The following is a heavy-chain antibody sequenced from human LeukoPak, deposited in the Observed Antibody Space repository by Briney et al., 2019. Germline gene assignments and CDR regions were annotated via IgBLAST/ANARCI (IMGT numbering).Heavy chain of an antibody. D-gene: IGHD3-9*01. J-gene: IGHJ4*02. CDR1: GGSFSGYY. CDR3: AREAVRYCDWLSFDY. CDR2: INHSGST. Sequence: PSETLSLTCAVYGGSFSGYYWSWIRQPPGKGLEWIGEINHSGSTNYNPSLKSRVTMSVDTSKNQFSLKLSSVTAADTAVYYCAREAVRYCDWLSFDYWGQGTLVTVSS. V-gene: IGHV4-34*01.